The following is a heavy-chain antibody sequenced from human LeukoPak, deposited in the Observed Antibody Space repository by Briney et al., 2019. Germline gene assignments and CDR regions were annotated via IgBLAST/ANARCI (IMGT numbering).Heavy chain of an antibody. V-gene: IGHV1-18*01. CDR1: GYTFTNYG. J-gene: IGHJ4*02. CDR2: ISGYNGKT. CDR3: AKLSSYLIVGATTDY. D-gene: IGHD1-26*01. Sequence: ASVKVSCKASGYTFTNYGISWVRQAPGQGLEWMGWISGYNGKTNYAQKLQGRVTMTTDTSTSTAYMELRSLRSDDTAVYYCAKLSSYLIVGATTDYWGQGTLVTVSS.